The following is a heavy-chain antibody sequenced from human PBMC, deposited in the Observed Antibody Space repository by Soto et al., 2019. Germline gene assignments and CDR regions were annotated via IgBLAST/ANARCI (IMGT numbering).Heavy chain of an antibody. Sequence: QVQLVQSGAEVKKPGASVKVSCKASGYTFTGYYMHWVRQAPGQGLEWMGWINPNSGGTNYAQKFQGWVTMTRDTSISTDYMELSRLRSDDTSVYYCASSWGFDWNYGKSLGELLGAFDVWGQGTMVTVSS. CDR2: INPNSGGT. J-gene: IGHJ3*01. CDR3: ASSWGFDWNYGKSLGELLGAFDV. V-gene: IGHV1-2*04. CDR1: GYTFTGYY. D-gene: IGHD3-10*01.